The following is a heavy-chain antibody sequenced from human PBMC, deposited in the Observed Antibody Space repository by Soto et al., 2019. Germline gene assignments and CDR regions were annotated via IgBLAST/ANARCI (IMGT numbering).Heavy chain of an antibody. D-gene: IGHD3-10*01. CDR2: INHSGST. CDR1: GGSFSGYY. J-gene: IGHJ6*02. V-gene: IGHV4-34*01. CDR3: ARGGWFREFSAGMDS. Sequence: SETLSLTCAVYGGSFSGYYWSWIRQPPGKGLEWIGEINHSGSTNYNPSLKSRVTISVDTSKNQFSLKLSSVTAADTAVYCCARGGWFREFSAGMDSVDQETTVTVSS.